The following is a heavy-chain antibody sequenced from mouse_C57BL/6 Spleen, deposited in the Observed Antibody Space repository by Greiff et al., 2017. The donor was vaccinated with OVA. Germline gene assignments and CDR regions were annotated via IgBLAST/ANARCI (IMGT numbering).Heavy chain of an antibody. J-gene: IGHJ4*01. CDR1: GYTFTSYW. V-gene: IGHV1-53*01. CDR2: INPSNGGT. Sequence: QVQLQQPGTELVKPGASVKLSCKASGYTFTSYWMHWVKQRPGQGLEWIGNINPSNGGTNYNEKFKSKATLTVDKSSSTAYMQLSSLTSEDSAVDYCARFITTVVATDYYAMDYWGQGTSVTVSS. CDR3: ARFITTVVATDYYAMDY. D-gene: IGHD1-1*01.